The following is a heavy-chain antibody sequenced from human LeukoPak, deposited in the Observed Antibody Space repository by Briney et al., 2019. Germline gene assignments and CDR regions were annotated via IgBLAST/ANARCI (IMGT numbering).Heavy chain of an antibody. D-gene: IGHD6-13*01. CDR1: AFMFSSYS. V-gene: IGHV3-21*01. CDR3: ATDLPNSSSWILHY. Sequence: GGSLRLSCAASAFMFSSYSMNWVRQAPGKGLEWVSSISGSGSLIYYADSLKGRFTISRDNAKSSLYPQMNSLRAEDTGVYYCATDLPNSSSWILHYWGQGTLVTVSS. J-gene: IGHJ4*02. CDR2: ISGSGSLI.